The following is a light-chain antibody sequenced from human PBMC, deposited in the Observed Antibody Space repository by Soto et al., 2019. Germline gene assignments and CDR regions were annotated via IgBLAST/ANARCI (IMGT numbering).Light chain of an antibody. J-gene: IGKJ1*01. V-gene: IGKV1-6*01. CDR3: LQDYNFPWT. CDR2: AAS. CDR1: QGIRID. Sequence: AIQMTQSPSSLSASVGDRVTITCRASQGIRIDLGWYQQKPGKAPKLLIYAASTLQTGVPSRFSGSGSGTDFTLTISSLQPEDFATYYCLQDYNFPWTFGQGTKVVIK.